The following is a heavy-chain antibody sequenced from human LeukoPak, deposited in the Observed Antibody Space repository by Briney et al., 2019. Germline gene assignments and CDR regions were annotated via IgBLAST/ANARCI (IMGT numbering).Heavy chain of an antibody. CDR1: GFTFSSYS. Sequence: VGSLRLSCAASGFTFSSYSMNWVRQAPGKGLEWVSSISSSSSYIYYADSVKGRFTISRDNAKTSLYLQRNSLRAQDTAVYCCARDPTSYYDSSGYYYNDAFDIWGQGTMVTVSS. V-gene: IGHV3-21*01. CDR2: ISSSSSYI. J-gene: IGHJ3*02. D-gene: IGHD3-22*01. CDR3: ARDPTSYYDSSGYYYNDAFDI.